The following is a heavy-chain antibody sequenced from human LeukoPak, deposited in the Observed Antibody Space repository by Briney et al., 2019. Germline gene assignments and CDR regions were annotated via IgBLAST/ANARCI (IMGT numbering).Heavy chain of an antibody. D-gene: IGHD5-12*01. J-gene: IGHJ6*02. V-gene: IGHV4-59*01. CDR3: ARDRGHYYGMDV. CDR2: IYYSGST. Sequence: ASETLSLTCTVSGGSISSYYWSWMRQPPGKGLEWTGYIYYSGSTEYNPSLKSRVTMSVDTSKNQFSLKLSSVTAADTAVYYCARDRGHYYGMDVWGQGTTVTVSS. CDR1: GGSISSYY.